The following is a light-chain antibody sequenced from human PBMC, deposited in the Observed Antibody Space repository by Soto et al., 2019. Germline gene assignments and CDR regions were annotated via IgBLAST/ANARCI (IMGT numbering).Light chain of an antibody. CDR2: DAS. CDR1: HSISIW. J-gene: IGKJ1*01. Sequence: DIQMSQSPSTVSASVGDRVTITCRASHSISIWLAWYQQKPGRAPKLLIYDASSLESGVPPRFSGSGSGTEFTLTISSLQPDDFATYYCQQHKTYSWTFGQGTKVDNK. V-gene: IGKV1-5*01. CDR3: QQHKTYSWT.